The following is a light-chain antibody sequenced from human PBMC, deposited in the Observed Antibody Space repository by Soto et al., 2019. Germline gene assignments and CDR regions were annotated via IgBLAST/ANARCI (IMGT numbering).Light chain of an antibody. CDR1: QSVSSY. Sequence: EILLTQSPATLSVSPGERATLSFRDSQSVSSYLAWYQQKPGQAPRLFIYDASNRATGIPARFSGSGSGTDFTLTISSLEPEDFAVYYCQQRSNWPPITFGQGTRLEIK. CDR2: DAS. V-gene: IGKV3-11*01. CDR3: QQRSNWPPIT. J-gene: IGKJ5*01.